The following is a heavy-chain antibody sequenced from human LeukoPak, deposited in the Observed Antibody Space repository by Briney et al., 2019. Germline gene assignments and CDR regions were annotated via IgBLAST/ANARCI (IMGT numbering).Heavy chain of an antibody. CDR1: GGSISSYY. CDR2: IYYSGST. Sequence: SETLSLTCTVSGGSISSYYWSWIRQPPGKGLEWIGYIYYSGSTNYNPSLKSRVTISVDTSKNQSSLKLSSVTAADTAVYYCAAYYGSGSPFDYWGQGTLVTVSS. J-gene: IGHJ4*02. V-gene: IGHV4-59*01. CDR3: AAYYGSGSPFDY. D-gene: IGHD3-10*01.